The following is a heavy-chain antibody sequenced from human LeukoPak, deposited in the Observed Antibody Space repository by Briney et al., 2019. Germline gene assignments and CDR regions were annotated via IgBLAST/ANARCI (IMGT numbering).Heavy chain of an antibody. D-gene: IGHD3-22*01. V-gene: IGHV4-34*01. CDR2: INHSGST. Sequence: PGGSLRLSCAASGFTFSSYSMNWVRQAPGKGLEWIGEINHSGSTNYNPSLKSRVTISVDTSKNQFSLKLSSVAAADTAVYYCARGDYDEEMSGFDYWGQGTLVTVSS. CDR1: GFTFSSYS. CDR3: ARGDYDEEMSGFDY. J-gene: IGHJ4*02.